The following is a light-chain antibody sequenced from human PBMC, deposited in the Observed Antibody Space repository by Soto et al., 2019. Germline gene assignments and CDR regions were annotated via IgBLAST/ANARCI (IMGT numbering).Light chain of an antibody. J-gene: IGKJ1*01. CDR1: QSISTY. Sequence: DIQMTQSPSSLSASVGDRVSITCRASQSISTYLNWYQQKPGMAPKVLIYAASRLQSGVPSRFSGSGSGTDFTLTIRSLQPEDFATYYCHQSYANPWTFGHGTKVEIK. CDR2: AAS. V-gene: IGKV1-39*01. CDR3: HQSYANPWT.